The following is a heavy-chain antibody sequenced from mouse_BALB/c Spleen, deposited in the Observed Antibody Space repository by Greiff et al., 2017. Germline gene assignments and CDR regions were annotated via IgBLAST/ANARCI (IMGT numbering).Heavy chain of an antibody. CDR1: GFTFSSFG. V-gene: IGHV5-17*02. CDR2: ISSGSSTI. Sequence: EVQRVESGGGLVQPGGSRKLSCAASGFTFSSFGMHWVRQAPEKGLEWVAYISSGSSTIYYADTVKGRFTISRDNPKNTLFLQMTSLRSEDTAMYYCARSYRSYYFDYWGQGTTLTVSS. J-gene: IGHJ2*01. D-gene: IGHD2-14*01. CDR3: ARSYRSYYFDY.